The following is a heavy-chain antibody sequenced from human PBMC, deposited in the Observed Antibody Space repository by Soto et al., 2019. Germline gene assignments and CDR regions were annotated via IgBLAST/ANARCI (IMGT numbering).Heavy chain of an antibody. CDR1: GYTFTNYG. CDR2: ISAYNGNT. CDR3: ARIVGADRRWFDP. D-gene: IGHD1-26*01. J-gene: IGHJ5*02. Sequence: ASVKVSCKASGYTFTNYGITWVRQAPGQGLEWMGWISAYNGNTNYAQKLQGRVTMTTDTSTSTAYMELRNLRSDDTAVYYCARIVGADRRWFDPWGQGTLVTVSS. V-gene: IGHV1-18*01.